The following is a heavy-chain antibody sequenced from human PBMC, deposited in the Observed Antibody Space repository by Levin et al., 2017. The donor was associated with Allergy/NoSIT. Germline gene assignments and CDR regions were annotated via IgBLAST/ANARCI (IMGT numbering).Heavy chain of an antibody. CDR2: ISQDGSDT. J-gene: IGHJ2*01. CDR1: GFSISPYW. D-gene: IGHD2-21*02. CDR3: VRGDWHPDI. Sequence: PGESLKISCLGSGFSISPYWMTWVRQAPGKGLEWVARISQDGSDTSYVDSVTGRFAISRDNSKNSVYLQMNSLRVEDTAVYYCVRGDWHPDIWGRGTLVSVSS. V-gene: IGHV3-7*01.